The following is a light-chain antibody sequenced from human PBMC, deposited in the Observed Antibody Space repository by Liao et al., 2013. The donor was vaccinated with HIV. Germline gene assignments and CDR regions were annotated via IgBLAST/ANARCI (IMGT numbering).Light chain of an antibody. V-gene: IGLV3-1*01. CDR1: KLGDKF. J-gene: IGLJ1*01. CDR3: QAWDSTSAWKV. Sequence: SYELTQPPSVSVSPGQTASITCSGDKLGDKFASWYQQKPGQSPVLVIYQDSKRPSGIPERFSGSNSGNTATLAISGTQAMDEADYYCQAWDSTSAWKVFGTGTKVTVL. CDR2: QDS.